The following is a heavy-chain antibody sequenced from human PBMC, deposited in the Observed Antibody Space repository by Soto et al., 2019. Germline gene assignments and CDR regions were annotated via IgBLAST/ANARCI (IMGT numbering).Heavy chain of an antibody. CDR1: GYTFTSYD. D-gene: IGHD3-3*01. CDR2: MNPNSGNT. Sequence: ASVKVSCKASGYTFTSYDINWLLQATGQGLEWMGWMNPNSGNTGYAQKFQGRVTMTRNTSISTAYMELSSLRSEDTAVYYCARAYYDFWSGYLYYFDYWGQGTLVPVSS. CDR3: ARAYYDFWSGYLYYFDY. J-gene: IGHJ4*02. V-gene: IGHV1-8*01.